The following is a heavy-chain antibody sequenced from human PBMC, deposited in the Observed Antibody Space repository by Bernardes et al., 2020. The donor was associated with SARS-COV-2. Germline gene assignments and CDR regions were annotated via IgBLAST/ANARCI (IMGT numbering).Heavy chain of an antibody. J-gene: IGHJ4*02. Sequence: SLRLSCAASGFAFSSYTMNWVRQAPGKGLEWVSSISPDSVYIYYADSVRGRFTISRDNAQTSLFLQVNSLRAEDTAVYYCARSIPTFGTRIAPYEDWGQGTLVTVSS. CDR2: ISPDSVYI. V-gene: IGHV3-21*01. D-gene: IGHD3-16*01. CDR1: GFAFSSYT. CDR3: ARSIPTFGTRIAPYED.